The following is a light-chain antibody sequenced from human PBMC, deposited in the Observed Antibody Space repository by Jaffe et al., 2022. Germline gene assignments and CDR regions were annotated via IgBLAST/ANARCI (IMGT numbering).Light chain of an antibody. J-gene: IGLJ2*01. Sequence: QSALTQPASVSGSPGQSITISCTGSGSDVGGYNYVSWYQQHPGKAPKLMIYDVTNRPSGVSNRFSGSKSGNTASLTISGLQGEDEADYYCSSYTSSSTRVFGGGTKVTVL. V-gene: IGLV2-14*03. CDR2: DVT. CDR3: SSYTSSSTRV. CDR1: GSDVGGYNY.